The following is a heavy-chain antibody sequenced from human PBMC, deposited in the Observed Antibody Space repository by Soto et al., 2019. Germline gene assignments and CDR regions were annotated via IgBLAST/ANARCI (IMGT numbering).Heavy chain of an antibody. CDR1: GFTFNGYG. CDR3: ATDTLIPSSTSESSFQY. Sequence: GGSLRLSCAASGFTFNGYGMHWVRQAPGKGLEWVSGISWNSSSIDYADSVKGRFTISRDNAKNSLYLQMNSLRAEDNASFYCATDTLIPSSTSESSFQYWGQGTLVTVSS. V-gene: IGHV3-9*01. J-gene: IGHJ1*01. CDR2: ISWNSSSI. D-gene: IGHD6-13*01.